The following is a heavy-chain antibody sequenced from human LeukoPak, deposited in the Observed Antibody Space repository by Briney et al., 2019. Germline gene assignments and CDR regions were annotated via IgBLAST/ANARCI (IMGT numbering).Heavy chain of an antibody. CDR2: MYYSGST. D-gene: IGHD3-10*01. Sequence: SETLSLTCTVSGGSIISYYWSWIRQPPGKGLEWIGYMYYSGSTNYNPSLKSRVTISVDTSKNQFSLKLSSVTAADTAVYYCARGFGYGSGSYYSGYYFDYWGQGTLVTVSS. CDR1: GGSIISYY. CDR3: ARGFGYGSGSYYSGYYFDY. J-gene: IGHJ4*02. V-gene: IGHV4-59*01.